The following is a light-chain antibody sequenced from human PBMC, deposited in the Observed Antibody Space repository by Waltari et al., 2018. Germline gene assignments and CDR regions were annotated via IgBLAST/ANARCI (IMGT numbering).Light chain of an antibody. CDR1: QSVGSTY. Sequence: EIVLTQSPGTLSLSPGESATLSCRASQSVGSTYLAGYQQKAGQAPRLLIYCASKRATGIPDRFSGGGSGTDFTLTISRLEPEDFAVYYCQQYGSTPLFTFGPGTKVDI. J-gene: IGKJ3*01. CDR2: CAS. CDR3: QQYGSTPLFT. V-gene: IGKV3-20*01.